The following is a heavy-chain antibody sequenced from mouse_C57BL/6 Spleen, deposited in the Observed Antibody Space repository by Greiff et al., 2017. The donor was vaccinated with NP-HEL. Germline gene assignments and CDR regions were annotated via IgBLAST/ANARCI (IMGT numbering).Heavy chain of an antibody. CDR1: GYAFSSYW. CDR3: ARRGTTTVGEVDY. D-gene: IGHD1-1*01. Sequence: QVQLQQSGAELVKPGASVKISCKASGYAFSSYWMNWVKQRPGKGLEWIGQIYPGDGDTNSNGKFKGKATLTADKSSRSAYMQLSSVTSGDSAVYFCARRGTTTVGEVDYWGQGTTLTVSS. J-gene: IGHJ2*01. V-gene: IGHV1-80*01. CDR2: IYPGDGDT.